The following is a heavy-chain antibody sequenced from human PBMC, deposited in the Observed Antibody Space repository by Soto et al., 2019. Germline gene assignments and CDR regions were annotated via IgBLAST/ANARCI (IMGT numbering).Heavy chain of an antibody. J-gene: IGHJ3*02. CDR3: ARDLFSSRDAFDI. CDR2: ISSSSSYI. CDR1: GFTFSSYS. Sequence: GGSLRLSCAASGFTFSSYSMNWVRQAPGKGLEWVSSISSSSSYIYYADSVKGRFTISRDNAKNSLYLQMKSLGAEDTAVYYCARDLFSSRDAFDIWGQGTMVTVSS. V-gene: IGHV3-21*01. D-gene: IGHD6-6*01.